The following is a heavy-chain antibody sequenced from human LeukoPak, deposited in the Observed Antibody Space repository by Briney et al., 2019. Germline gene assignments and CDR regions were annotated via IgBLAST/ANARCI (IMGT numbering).Heavy chain of an antibody. CDR3: TRSLNYFTSGTSRRDFDS. CDR2: INDGDDGP. J-gene: IGHJ4*02. CDR1: GFTLSHYA. Sequence: GGSLRLSCTASGFTLSHYAMIWVRQTPGKGLEWVSAINDGDDGPYYADSVKGRFTISRDNSKNTLFLQMNNLRAEDTSLYYCTRSLNYFTSGTSRRDFDSWGQGTLVTVSS. V-gene: IGHV3-23*01. D-gene: IGHD3-10*01.